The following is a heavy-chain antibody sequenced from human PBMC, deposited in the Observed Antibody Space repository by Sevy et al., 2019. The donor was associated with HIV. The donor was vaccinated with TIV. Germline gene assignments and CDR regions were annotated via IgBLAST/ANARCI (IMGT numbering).Heavy chain of an antibody. D-gene: IGHD1-26*01. CDR1: GFTFTSDY. CDR2: INTDGKII. J-gene: IGHJ4*02. CDR3: ARGSRGTFGS. Sequence: GGSLRLSCAASGFTFTSDYMHWVRQPPGKGLVWVSHINTDGKIIRYADSVKGRFTTSRDNAKNTLYLQMNSLRAEDTAVYYCARGSRGTFGSWGQGTLVTVS. V-gene: IGHV3-74*01.